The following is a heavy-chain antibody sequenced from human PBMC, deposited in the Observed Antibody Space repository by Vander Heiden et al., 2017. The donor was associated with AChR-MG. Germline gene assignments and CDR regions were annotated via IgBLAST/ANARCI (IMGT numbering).Heavy chain of an antibody. CDR1: DGTVGRLA. V-gene: IGHV1-69*04. D-gene: IGHD3-10*01. J-gene: IGHJ2*01. Sequence: QDQLPRSGCGGKSLGAAGYMFSSACDGTVGRLATRWVRMAPAAAREWVGRITPLLQIANYAQKFQGRITTTAATSTNTAYMELTGLRSGDTAIYFCARDQYNFGSGYYFEGEKQHWYLDIWGRGTHVSVSS. CDR3: ARDQYNFGSGYYFEGEKQHWYLDI. CDR2: ITPLLQIA.